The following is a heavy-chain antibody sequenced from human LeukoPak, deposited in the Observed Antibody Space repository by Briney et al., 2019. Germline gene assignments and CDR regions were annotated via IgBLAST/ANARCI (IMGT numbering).Heavy chain of an antibody. Sequence: SETMSPTYTVSAGSISSYYCSWIRQPPRFSMEWSGYIYYSGSTNYNPSRKSRVTISVDTSKNQFSLKLSSVTAADTAVYYCARIAVAGTYTPDYWGQGTLVTVSS. CDR3: ARIAVAGTYTPDY. J-gene: IGHJ4*02. CDR2: IYYSGST. D-gene: IGHD6-19*01. V-gene: IGHV4-59*01. CDR1: AGSISSYY.